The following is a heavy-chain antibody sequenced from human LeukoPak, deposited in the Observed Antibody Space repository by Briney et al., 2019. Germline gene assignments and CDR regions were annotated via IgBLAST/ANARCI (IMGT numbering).Heavy chain of an antibody. Sequence: GASVTVSCKASGYTFTNYDIHWVRQATGQGLEWMGWMKPNSGNTGYAQKFQGRVTISRNTSINTAYMELSSLRSEDTAVYYCARDGRAVATNFDYWGQGTLVTVSS. CDR3: ARDGRAVATNFDY. CDR2: MKPNSGNT. J-gene: IGHJ4*02. V-gene: IGHV1-8*03. D-gene: IGHD5-12*01. CDR1: GYTFTNYD.